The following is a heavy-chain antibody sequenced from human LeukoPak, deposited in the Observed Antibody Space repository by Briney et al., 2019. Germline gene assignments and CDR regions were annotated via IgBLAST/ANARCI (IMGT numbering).Heavy chain of an antibody. Sequence: SETLSLTCTVSGGSISSYYWSWIRQPPGKGLEYIGYIYFSGSTNYNPSLKSRVTISVDTSKNQFSLKLSSVTAAATAVYYCARDGGKGWLWFDYWGQGTLVTVSS. CDR2: IYFSGST. CDR3: ARDGGKGWLWFDY. CDR1: GGSISSYY. D-gene: IGHD3-9*01. J-gene: IGHJ4*02. V-gene: IGHV4-59*01.